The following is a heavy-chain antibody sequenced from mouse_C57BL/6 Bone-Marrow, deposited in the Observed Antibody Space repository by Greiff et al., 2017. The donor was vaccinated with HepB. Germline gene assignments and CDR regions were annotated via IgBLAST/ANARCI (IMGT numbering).Heavy chain of an antibody. CDR1: GYTFTSYG. CDR2: IYPRSGYT. CDR3: ARYDGQLRLYYFDY. V-gene: IGHV1-81*01. D-gene: IGHD3-2*02. Sequence: QVQLQQSGAELARPGASVKLSCKASGYTFTSYGISWVKQRTGQGLEWIGEIYPRSGYTYYNEKFKGKATLTADKSSSTAYMELRSLTSEDSAVYFCARYDGQLRLYYFDYWGQGTTLTVSS. J-gene: IGHJ2*01.